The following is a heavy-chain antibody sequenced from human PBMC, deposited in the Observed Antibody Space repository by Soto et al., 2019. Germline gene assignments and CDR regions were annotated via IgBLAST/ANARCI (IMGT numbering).Heavy chain of an antibody. CDR2: INAGNGNT. D-gene: IGHD3-22*01. J-gene: IGHJ5*02. CDR1: GYTITNYA. V-gene: IGHV1-3*01. Sequence: AASVKVSCKASGYTITNYAMHWVRQAPGQRLEWMGWINAGNGNTKYSQKFQGRVTITRDTSTSTAYMELSSLRSEDTAVYYCARDHSYYDSSGYYANWFDPWGQGTLVTVSS. CDR3: ARDHSYYDSSGYYANWFDP.